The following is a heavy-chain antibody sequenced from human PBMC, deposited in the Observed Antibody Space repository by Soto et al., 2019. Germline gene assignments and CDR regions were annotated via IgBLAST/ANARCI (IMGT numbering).Heavy chain of an antibody. CDR2: IISKAYGGTT. CDR1: GFTFGDYA. D-gene: IGHD3-3*01. CDR3: TRVYDFWSGYYTGMAYYYYGMDV. V-gene: IGHV3-49*03. Sequence: PGGSLRLSCTASGFTFGDYAMSWFRQAPGKGLEWVGFIISKAYGGTTEYAASVKGRFTISRDDSKSIAYLQMNSLKTEDTAVYYCTRVYDFWSGYYTGMAYYYYGMDVWGQGTTVTVSS. J-gene: IGHJ6*02.